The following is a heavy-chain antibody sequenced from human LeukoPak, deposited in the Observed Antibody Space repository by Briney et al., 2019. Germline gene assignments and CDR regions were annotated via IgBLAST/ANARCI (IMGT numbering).Heavy chain of an antibody. CDR1: GYTLTELS. J-gene: IGHJ3*02. V-gene: IGHV1-24*01. CDR2: FDPEDGET. D-gene: IGHD1-7*01. CDR3: ATVPPYNWNYGDAFDI. Sequence: ASVKVSCKVSGYTLTELSMHWVRQAPGKGLEWMGGFDPEDGETIYAQKFQGRVTMTEDTSTDTAYMELSSLRSEDTAVYYCATVPPYNWNYGDAFDIWGQGTMVTVSS.